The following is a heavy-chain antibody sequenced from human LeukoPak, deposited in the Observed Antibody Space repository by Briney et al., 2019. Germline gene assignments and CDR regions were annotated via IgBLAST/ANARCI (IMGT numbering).Heavy chain of an antibody. J-gene: IGHJ6*03. Sequence: PVGSLRLSCAASGFTFSDYYMSWIRQAPGKGLEWVSYISSSGSTIYYADSVKGRFTISRDNAKNSLYLQMNSLRAEDTAVYYCARVNDILTGYPKYYYYYYMDVWGKGTTVTISS. CDR2: ISSSGSTI. CDR3: ARVNDILTGYPKYYYYYYMDV. CDR1: GFTFSDYY. V-gene: IGHV3-11*04. D-gene: IGHD3-9*01.